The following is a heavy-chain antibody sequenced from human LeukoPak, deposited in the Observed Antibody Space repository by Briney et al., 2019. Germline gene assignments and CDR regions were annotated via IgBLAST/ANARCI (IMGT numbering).Heavy chain of an antibody. J-gene: IGHJ3*02. V-gene: IGHV4-39*02. D-gene: IGHD4-11*01. CDR2: ICSGGNT. Sequence: SETLSLTCTVSGGSVSSDYYWGWIRQPPGKGLEWIGSICSGGNTCYNPSLKSRVTISADSTKNHFFLQLTSATDADTAVYFCARGSRTTDAFDIWGQGTMVTVSS. CDR3: ARGSRTTDAFDI. CDR1: GGSVSSDYY.